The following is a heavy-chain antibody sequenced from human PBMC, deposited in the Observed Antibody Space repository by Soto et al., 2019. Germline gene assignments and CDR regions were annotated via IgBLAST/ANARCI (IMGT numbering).Heavy chain of an antibody. V-gene: IGHV1-2*04. CDR3: ARPGQAIESGYYYYGMDV. CDR2: INPNSGGT. J-gene: IGHJ6*02. CDR1: GYTFTGYY. Sequence: ASVKVSCKASGYTFTGYYMHWVRQAPGQGLEWMGWINPNSGGTNYAQKFQGWVTMTRDTSISTAYMELSRLRSDDTAVYYCARPGQAIESGYYYYGMDVWGQGTTVTVSS.